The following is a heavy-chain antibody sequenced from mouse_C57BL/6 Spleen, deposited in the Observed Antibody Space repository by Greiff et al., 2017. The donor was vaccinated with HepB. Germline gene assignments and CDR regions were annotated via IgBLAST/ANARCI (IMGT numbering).Heavy chain of an antibody. CDR3: ARSGITHHYYAMDY. Sequence: QVQLQQSGAELARPGASVKLSCKASGYTFTSYGISWVKQRTGQGLEWIGEIYPRSGNTYYNEKFKGKATLTADKSSSTAYMELRSLTSEDSAVYFCARSGITHHYYAMDYWGQGTSVTVSS. V-gene: IGHV1-81*01. J-gene: IGHJ4*01. CDR1: GYTFTSYG. D-gene: IGHD2-4*01. CDR2: IYPRSGNT.